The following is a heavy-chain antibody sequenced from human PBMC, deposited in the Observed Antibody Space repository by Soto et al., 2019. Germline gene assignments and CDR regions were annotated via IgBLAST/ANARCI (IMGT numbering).Heavy chain of an antibody. D-gene: IGHD2-21*02. CDR1: GGTFSSYA. Sequence: SVKVSCKASGGTFSSYAISWVRQAAGQGLEWMGGIIPIFGTANYAQKFQDRVTITADESTSTAYMELSSLRYEDTAVYYCASVVYXGCYCPLSHCYFYLWGRGTLLTVSA. J-gene: IGHJ2*01. CDR3: ASVVYXGCYCPLSHCYFYL. CDR2: IIPIFGTA. V-gene: IGHV1-69*13.